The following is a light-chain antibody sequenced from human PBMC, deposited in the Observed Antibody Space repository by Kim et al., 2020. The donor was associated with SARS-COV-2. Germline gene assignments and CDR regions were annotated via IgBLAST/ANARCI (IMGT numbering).Light chain of an antibody. CDR3: QQYGSSRT. V-gene: IGKV3-20*01. CDR2: GAS. CDR1: QSVSSNY. Sequence: DIVLTQSPGSLSLSPGERATLSCRASQSVSSNYLAWYQQKPGQAPRLLIYGASSRATGIPDRFSGSGSGTDFTLTISRLEPEDFAVYYCQQYGSSRTFGQGTKVDIK. J-gene: IGKJ1*01.